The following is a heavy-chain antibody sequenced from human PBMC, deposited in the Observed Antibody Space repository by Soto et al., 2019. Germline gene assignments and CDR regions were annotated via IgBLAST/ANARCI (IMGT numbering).Heavy chain of an antibody. CDR3: TTDPPEYHYYGRDV. J-gene: IGHJ6*02. CDR2: IIPIFGTT. CDR1: GGTFNSYA. D-gene: IGHD6-6*01. V-gene: IGHV1-69*13. Sequence: SVKVSCKASGGTFNSYAIDWVRQAPGQGLEWMGGIIPIFGTTNYPQKLQGRVKLTADESTRTAYMELSTLRSEDTAIYYCTTDPPEYHYYGRDVWGQGTSVTVSS.